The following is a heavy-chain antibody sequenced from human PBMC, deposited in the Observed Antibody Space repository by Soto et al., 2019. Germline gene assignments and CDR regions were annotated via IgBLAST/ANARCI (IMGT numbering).Heavy chain of an antibody. CDR2: IRFDGSNE. J-gene: IGHJ4*02. V-gene: IGHV3-33*01. D-gene: IGHD1-7*01. CDR1: EGICHGYG. CDR3: ARDGIGGTVFRGYLDY. Sequence: CGVGEGICHGYGLHQFRQAPGKGLEWVAIIRFDGSNEEYADSVKGRFTISRDNSKNTLYLQMNTLGAEDTAVYYCARDGIGGTVFRGYLDYWGRGTVVTVSS.